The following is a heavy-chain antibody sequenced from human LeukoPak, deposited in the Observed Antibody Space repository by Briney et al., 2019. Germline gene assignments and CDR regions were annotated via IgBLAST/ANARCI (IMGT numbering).Heavy chain of an antibody. CDR3: ARDLEVVVAATMKGNWFDP. V-gene: IGHV1-2*02. CDR1: GYTFTGYY. Sequence: ASVKVSCKASGYTFTGYYMHWVRQAPGQGLEWMGWINPNSGGTNYAQKFQGRVTMTRDQSISTAYMELSRLRSDDTAVYYCARDLEVVVAATMKGNWFDPWGQGTLVTVSS. D-gene: IGHD2-15*01. CDR2: INPNSGGT. J-gene: IGHJ5*02.